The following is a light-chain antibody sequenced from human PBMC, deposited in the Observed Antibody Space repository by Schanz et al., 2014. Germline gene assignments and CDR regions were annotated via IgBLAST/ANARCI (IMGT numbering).Light chain of an antibody. V-gene: IGKV1-6*01. J-gene: IGKJ3*01. Sequence: IQMTQSPSSLSASVGDRVTITCRASQSISSYLNWYQRKPGKAPKLLIHDASSLETGVPSRFSGSGSGTEFTLTISSLQPEDFATYYCLQDYNDPFTFGPGTKVDIK. CDR1: QSISSY. CDR3: LQDYNDPFT. CDR2: DAS.